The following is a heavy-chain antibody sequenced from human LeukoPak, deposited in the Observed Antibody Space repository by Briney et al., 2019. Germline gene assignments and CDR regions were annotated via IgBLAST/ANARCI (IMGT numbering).Heavy chain of an antibody. CDR2: ISVSGVST. CDR3: ARDPYGDYVFDY. D-gene: IGHD4-17*01. CDR1: GFTLSSYA. J-gene: IGHJ4*02. V-gene: IGHV3-23*01. Sequence: GGSLRLSCAASGFTLSSYAMSWVRQAPGKGLDWVSGISVSGVSTYYADSVKGRFTISRDNSKNTLYLQMNSLRAEDTALYYCARDPYGDYVFDYWGQGTLVTVFS.